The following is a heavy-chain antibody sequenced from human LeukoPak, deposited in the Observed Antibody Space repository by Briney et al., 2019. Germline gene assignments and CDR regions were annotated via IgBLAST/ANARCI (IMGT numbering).Heavy chain of an antibody. Sequence: PGGSLRPSCAASGFTFNNYGIHWVRQAPGKGLEWVAIIWSDGSNKYYADSVKGRFTISRDNSKNTLYLQMNSLRAEDTAVYYCARALFAGAFYGMDVWGQGTTVTVSS. D-gene: IGHD3-10*01. CDR3: ARALFAGAFYGMDV. J-gene: IGHJ6*02. V-gene: IGHV3-33*01. CDR1: GFTFNNYG. CDR2: IWSDGSNK.